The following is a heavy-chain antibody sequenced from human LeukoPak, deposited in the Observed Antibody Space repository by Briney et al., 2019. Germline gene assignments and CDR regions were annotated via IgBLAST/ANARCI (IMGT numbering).Heavy chain of an antibody. V-gene: IGHV3-49*04. CDR2: IRSKAYGGTT. D-gene: IGHD3-10*01. Sequence: PGRSLRLSCTASGFTFGDYAMSWVRQAPGKGLEWVGFIRSKAYGGTTEYAASVKGRFTISRDDSKSIAYLQMNSLKTEDTAVYYCTTADGLEYFQHWGQGTLVTVSS. J-gene: IGHJ1*01. CDR1: GFTFGDYA. CDR3: TTADGLEYFQH.